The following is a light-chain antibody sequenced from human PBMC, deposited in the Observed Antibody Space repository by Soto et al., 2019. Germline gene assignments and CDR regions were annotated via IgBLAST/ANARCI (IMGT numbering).Light chain of an antibody. CDR2: AAS. CDR1: QSISSY. CDR3: KQSYSTPYT. J-gene: IGKJ2*01. Sequence: DIQMTQSPSSLSASVGDRVTITCRASQSISSYLNWYQQKPGKAPKLLIYAASSLQSGVPSRFSGSGSGTALTLTISSLQPEYFATYYCKQSYSTPYTFGQGTKLEIK. V-gene: IGKV1-39*01.